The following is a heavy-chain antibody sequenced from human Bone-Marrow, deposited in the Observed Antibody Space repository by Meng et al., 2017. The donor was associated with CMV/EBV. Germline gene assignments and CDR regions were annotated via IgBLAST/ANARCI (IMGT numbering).Heavy chain of an antibody. CDR2: IIPIFGTA. D-gene: IGHD3-10*01. CDR3: ASSITMVRGVMRGMDV. V-gene: IGHV1-69*05. Sequence: SVKVSCKASGGTFSSYAISWVRQAPGQGLEWMGGIIPIFGTANYAQKFQGRVTITTDESTSTAYMELSSLRSEDTAVYYCASSITMVRGVMRGMDVWGQGTMVTVSS. CDR1: GGTFSSYA. J-gene: IGHJ6*02.